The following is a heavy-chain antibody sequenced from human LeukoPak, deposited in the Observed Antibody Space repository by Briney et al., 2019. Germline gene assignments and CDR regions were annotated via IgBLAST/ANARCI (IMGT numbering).Heavy chain of an antibody. D-gene: IGHD3-10*01. J-gene: IGHJ4*02. Sequence: PGGSLRLSCAASGFTFDDYAMHWVRQAPGKGLEWVSLISGDDGSTYYADSVKGRFTISRDNSKNSLYLQMNSLRTEDTALYYCAKDMGGSGSYIPLYFDYWGQGTLVTVSS. CDR3: AKDMGGSGSYIPLYFDY. CDR2: ISGDDGST. V-gene: IGHV3-43*02. CDR1: GFTFDDYA.